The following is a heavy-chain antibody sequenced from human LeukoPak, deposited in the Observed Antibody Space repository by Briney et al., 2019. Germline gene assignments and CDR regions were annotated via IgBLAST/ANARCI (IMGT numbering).Heavy chain of an antibody. D-gene: IGHD2-15*01. V-gene: IGHV3-30*18. Sequence: PGGSLRLSCAASGFTFSSYGMHWVRQAPGKGLEGGAVISYDGSNKYYADSVKGRFTISRDNAKNSLYLQMNSLRAEDTAVYYCAKWGCSGGSCYPFDYWGQGTLVTVSS. J-gene: IGHJ4*02. CDR2: ISYDGSNK. CDR3: AKWGCSGGSCYPFDY. CDR1: GFTFSSYG.